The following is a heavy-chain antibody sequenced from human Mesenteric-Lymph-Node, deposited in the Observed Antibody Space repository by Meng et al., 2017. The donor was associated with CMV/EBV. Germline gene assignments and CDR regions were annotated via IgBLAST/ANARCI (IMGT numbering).Heavy chain of an antibody. CDR1: GFTFSSYW. CDR3: ARLQTSGYGHFDY. J-gene: IGHJ4*02. V-gene: IGHV3-21*01. D-gene: IGHD5-12*01. CDR2: ISSSSSYI. Sequence: GESLKISCAASGFTFSSYWMSWVRQAPGKGLEWVSSISSSSSYIYYADSVKGRFTISRDNAKNSLYLQMNSLRAEDTAVYYCARLQTSGYGHFDYWGQGTQVTVSS.